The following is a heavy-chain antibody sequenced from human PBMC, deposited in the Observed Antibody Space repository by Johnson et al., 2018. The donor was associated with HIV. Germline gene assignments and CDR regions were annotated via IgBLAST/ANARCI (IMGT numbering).Heavy chain of an antibody. CDR2: ISGSGGST. J-gene: IGHJ3*02. D-gene: IGHD4-17*01. V-gene: IGHV3-23*04. CDR3: AILAGLDYGDSLDAFDI. Sequence: VQLVQSGGGVVQPGRSLRLSCAASGFTFSSYAMSWVRQAPGKGLEWVSAISGSGGSTYYADSVKGRFTISRDNSKNTLYLQMNSLRAEDTAVYYCAILAGLDYGDSLDAFDIWGQGTMVTVSS. CDR1: GFTFSSYA.